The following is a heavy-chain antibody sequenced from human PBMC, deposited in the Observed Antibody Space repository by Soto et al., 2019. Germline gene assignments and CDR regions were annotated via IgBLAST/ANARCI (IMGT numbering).Heavy chain of an antibody. D-gene: IGHD1-26*01. J-gene: IGHJ3*01. Sequence: EVPLVESGGGLVQPGGSLRLSCVVSGFTVSSNYMNWVRQAPGKGLEWVSIIYSAGNTYYADSVKDRFTISRDNSKNTLYLQMNNLRVEDTAVYYCARGGAWGQGTMVTVSS. CDR1: GFTVSSNY. V-gene: IGHV3-66*01. CDR3: ARGGA. CDR2: IYSAGNT.